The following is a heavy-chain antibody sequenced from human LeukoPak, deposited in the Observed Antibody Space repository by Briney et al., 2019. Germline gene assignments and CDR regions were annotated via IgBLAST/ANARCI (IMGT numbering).Heavy chain of an antibody. Sequence: SETLSLTCTVSGGSISSYYWSWIRQPPGKGLEWIGEINHSGSTNYNPSLKSRVTISVDTSKNQFSLKLSSVTAADTAVYYCARTGLGYCSGGSCPDFDYWGQGTLVTVSS. D-gene: IGHD2-15*01. V-gene: IGHV4-34*01. CDR1: GGSISSYY. J-gene: IGHJ4*02. CDR2: INHSGST. CDR3: ARTGLGYCSGGSCPDFDY.